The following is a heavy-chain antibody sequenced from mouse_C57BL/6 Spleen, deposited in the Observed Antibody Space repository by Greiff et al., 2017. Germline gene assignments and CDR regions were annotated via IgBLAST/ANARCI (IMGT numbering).Heavy chain of an antibody. CDR1: GYTFTSYW. J-gene: IGHJ4*01. D-gene: IGHD2-12*01. CDR2: IHPNSGST. CDR3: ATYSSYAMDY. Sequence: QVQLQQPGAELVKPGASVKLSCKASGYTFTSYWMHWVKQRPGQGLEWIGMIHPNSGSTNYNEKFKSKATLTVDKSSSTAYMQLSSLTSKDSAVYYCATYSSYAMDYWGQGTSVTVSS. V-gene: IGHV1-64*01.